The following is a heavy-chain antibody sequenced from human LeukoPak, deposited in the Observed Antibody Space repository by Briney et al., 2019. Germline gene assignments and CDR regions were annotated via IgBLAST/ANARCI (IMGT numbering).Heavy chain of an antibody. V-gene: IGHV1-18*01. Sequence: ASVKVSCKASGYTFTSYGISWVRQAPGQGLEWMGWISAYNGNTNYAQKLQGRVTMTTDTSTSTAYMELRSLRSDDTAVYYCARSTSAYGSGTAWLDDYYYYYMDVWGKGTTVTVSS. CDR1: GYTFTSYG. D-gene: IGHD3-10*01. CDR3: ARSTSAYGSGTAWLDDYYYYYMDV. J-gene: IGHJ6*03. CDR2: ISAYNGNT.